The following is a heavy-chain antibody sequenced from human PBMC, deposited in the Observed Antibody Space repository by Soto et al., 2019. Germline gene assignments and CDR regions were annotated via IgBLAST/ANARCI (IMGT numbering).Heavy chain of an antibody. CDR1: GGSISSGGYS. V-gene: IGHV4-30-2*01. Sequence: QLQLQESGSGLVKPSQTLSLTCAVSGGSISSGGYSWSWIRQPPGKGLEWIGYIYYSGSTYYNPSLKSPVTISVDRSKNQVSLKLSSVTAADTAVYYCATCPPADYYFDFWGQRTLVTVSS. CDR2: IYYSGST. J-gene: IGHJ4*02. CDR3: ATCPPADYYFDF.